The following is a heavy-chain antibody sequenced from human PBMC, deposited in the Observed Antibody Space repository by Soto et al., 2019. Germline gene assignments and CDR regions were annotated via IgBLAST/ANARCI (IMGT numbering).Heavy chain of an antibody. D-gene: IGHD3-16*02. V-gene: IGHV1-18*04. J-gene: IGHJ5*02. CDR3: ARDAGQGDYVWGSYRTNWFDP. CDR1: CYTFTSYG. CDR2: ISAYNGNT. Sequence: ASLKVSCKASCYTFTSYGIICVRQAPVQGLEWMGWISAYNGNTNYAQKLQGRVTMTTDTSTSTAYMELRSLRSDDTAVYYCARDAGQGDYVWGSYRTNWFDPWGQGTLVTVSS.